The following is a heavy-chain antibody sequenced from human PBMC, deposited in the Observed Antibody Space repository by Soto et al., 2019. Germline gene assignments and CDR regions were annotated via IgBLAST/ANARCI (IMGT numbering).Heavy chain of an antibody. CDR3: ARDYGSSSGWTRFDY. CDR1: GYTFTGYY. J-gene: IGHJ4*02. V-gene: IGHV1-2*02. Sequence: QVQQVQSGAEVKKPGASVKVSCKASGYTFTGYYIHWVRQAPGQWLEWMGWINPNSGGTNYAQKFQGRVTMTRDTSISTAYMELSRLRSDDTAVYYCARDYGSSSGWTRFDYWGQGTLVTVSS. CDR2: INPNSGGT. D-gene: IGHD6-19*01.